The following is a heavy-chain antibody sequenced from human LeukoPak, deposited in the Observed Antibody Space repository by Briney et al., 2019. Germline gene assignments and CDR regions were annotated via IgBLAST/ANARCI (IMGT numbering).Heavy chain of an antibody. CDR2: IYHSGSN. V-gene: IGHV4-38-2*01. J-gene: IGHJ4*02. CDR3: ARRGYYDFWSGYPQPFDY. D-gene: IGHD3-3*01. Sequence: PSETLSLTCAVSGYSISSGYYWGWLRQPPGKGLEWIGSIYHSGSNYYNPSLKSRVTIAVDTSKNTFSMKLSSVTAADTAVYYRARRGYYDFWSGYPQPFDYWGQGTLVTVSS. CDR1: GYSISSGYY.